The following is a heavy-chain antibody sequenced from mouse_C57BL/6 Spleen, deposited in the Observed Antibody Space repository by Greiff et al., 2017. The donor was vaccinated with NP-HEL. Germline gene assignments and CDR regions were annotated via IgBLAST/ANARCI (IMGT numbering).Heavy chain of an antibody. CDR1: GYSITSGYY. J-gene: IGHJ2*01. D-gene: IGHD1-1*01. CDR3: ARGSLYYYGSSYHFDY. V-gene: IGHV3-6*01. Sequence: VQLKESGPGLVKPSQSLSLTCSVTGYSITSGYYWNWIRQFPGNKLEWMGYISYDGSTNYNPSLKNRISITRDTSKNQFFLKLNAVTTEDTATYYCARGSLYYYGSSYHFDYWGQGTTLTVSS. CDR2: ISYDGST.